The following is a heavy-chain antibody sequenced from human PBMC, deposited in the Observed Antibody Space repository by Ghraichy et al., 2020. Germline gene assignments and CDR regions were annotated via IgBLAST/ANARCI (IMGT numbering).Heavy chain of an antibody. J-gene: IGHJ4*02. Sequence: SQTLSLTCTVSGGSLNSYYWAWIRQPAGKKLEWIGRIFISGSTSYNPSLKSQVSMSVDTSKNQFSLKLDSVTAADTAIYYCARVKRADGTGSYFYFDYWGQGTPVTVSS. CDR1: GGSLNSYY. CDR3: ARVKRADGTGSYFYFDY. V-gene: IGHV4-4*07. CDR2: IFISGST. D-gene: IGHD3-22*01.